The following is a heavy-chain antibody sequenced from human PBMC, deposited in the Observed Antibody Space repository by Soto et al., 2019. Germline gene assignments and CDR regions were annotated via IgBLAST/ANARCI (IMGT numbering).Heavy chain of an antibody. J-gene: IGHJ6*02. V-gene: IGHV1-18*01. CDR2: ISAYNGNT. CDR3: ARFSGGSYNTYYFYYDMDV. CDR1: GYTFTSYG. Sequence: ASVKVSCKASGYTFTSYGISWVRQAPGQGLDWMGWISAYNGNTKYAQDLQGRVTMTTDTSTSTAYMELRSRRSDDTAVYYCARFSGGSYNTYYFYYDMDVWGQGTTVTVS. D-gene: IGHD2-15*01.